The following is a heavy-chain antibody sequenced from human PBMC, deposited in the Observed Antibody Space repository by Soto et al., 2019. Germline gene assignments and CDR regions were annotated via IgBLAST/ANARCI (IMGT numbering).Heavy chain of an antibody. V-gene: IGHV4-31*03. Sequence: PSETLSLTCTVSGGSISSGDYYWSWIRQHPGKGLEWIGTIYFSGTTYYNPSLKSRVTISVDTSKNQFSLNLSSVTAADTAVYYCASRDRSGFSYWLDTWGQGTLVTVSS. J-gene: IGHJ5*02. CDR3: ASRDRSGFSYWLDT. CDR2: IYFSGTT. CDR1: GGSISSGDYY. D-gene: IGHD3-22*01.